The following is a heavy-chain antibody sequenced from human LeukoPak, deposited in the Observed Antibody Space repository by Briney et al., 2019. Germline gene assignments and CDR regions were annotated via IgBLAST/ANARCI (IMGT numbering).Heavy chain of an antibody. D-gene: IGHD3-16*01. V-gene: IGHV3-74*01. CDR2: ITSDGSST. CDR3: ARDYAVGESFDI. CDR1: GFTFSSYW. J-gene: IGHJ3*02. Sequence: GGSLRLSCAASGFTFSSYWMHWVRQAPGEGLVWVARITSDGSSTSHADSVKGRFTISRDNAKNTLYLQMNSLRVEDTAVYYCARDYAVGESFDIWGQGTPVTVSS.